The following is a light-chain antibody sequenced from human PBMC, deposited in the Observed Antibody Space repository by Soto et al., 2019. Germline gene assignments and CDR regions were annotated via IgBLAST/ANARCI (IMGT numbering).Light chain of an antibody. CDR3: ASYTTSSAFVV. CDR2: EVS. Sequence: QSALTHPPSVSASPGQSVTISCTRTSSDVGSYDRVSWYQQPPGTAPKLMIYEVSNRPSGVPDRFSGSKSGNTASLTISGLQAEDEADYFCASYTTSSAFVVFGGGTKVTVL. V-gene: IGLV2-18*02. CDR1: SSDVGSYDR. J-gene: IGLJ2*01.